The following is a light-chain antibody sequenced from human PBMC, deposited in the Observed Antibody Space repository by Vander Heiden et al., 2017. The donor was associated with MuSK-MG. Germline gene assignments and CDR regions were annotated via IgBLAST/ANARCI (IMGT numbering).Light chain of an antibody. V-gene: IGLV1-44*01. CDR1: SSNIGSNT. J-gene: IGLJ3*02. CDR2: NNN. Sequence: QSVLTQPPSASGTPGQRVTISCSGSSSNIGSNTVNWYQQRPGTAPKLLIYNNNQRPSGGPDRVSGSKSGTSASLAISGLQSEEEADYYCAAWEDSRNGGVVFGGGTKLTVL. CDR3: AAWEDSRNGGVV.